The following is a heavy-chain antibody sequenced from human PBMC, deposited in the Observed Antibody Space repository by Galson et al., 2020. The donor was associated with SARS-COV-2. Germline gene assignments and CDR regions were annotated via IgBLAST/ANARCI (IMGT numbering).Heavy chain of an antibody. V-gene: IGHV1-18*01. CDR2: ISAYNGNT. J-gene: IGHJ4*02. CDR3: ARGNEVLWFGELLYTDRYYFDY. CDR1: GYTFTSYG. Sequence: GESLKISCKASGYTFTSYGISWVRQAPGQGLEWMGWISAYNGNTNYAQKLQGRVTMTTDTTTSTAYMELRSLRSDDTAVYYCARGNEVLWFGELLYTDRYYFDYWGQGTLVTVSS. D-gene: IGHD3-10*01.